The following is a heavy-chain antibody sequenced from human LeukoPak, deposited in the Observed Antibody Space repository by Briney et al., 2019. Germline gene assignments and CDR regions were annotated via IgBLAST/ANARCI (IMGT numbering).Heavy chain of an antibody. J-gene: IGHJ4*02. Sequence: GGSLRLSCAASGFTFDDYGMSWVRQAPGKGLEWVSGINWNGGSTGSADSVKGRFTISRDNAKSSLYRQMNSLRAEDTAVYYCARGIPTYYDFWSGYYVVYFDYWGQGTLVTVSS. D-gene: IGHD3-3*01. CDR2: INWNGGST. CDR1: GFTFDDYG. V-gene: IGHV3-20*04. CDR3: ARGIPTYYDFWSGYYVVYFDY.